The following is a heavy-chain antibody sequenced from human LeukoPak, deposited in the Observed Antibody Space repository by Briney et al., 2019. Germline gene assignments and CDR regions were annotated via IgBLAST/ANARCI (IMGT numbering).Heavy chain of an antibody. Sequence: GGSLRLSCAASGFTFSSYWMSWVRQAPGKGLEWVANIKQDGSEKYYVDSVKGRFTISRDNAKNSLYLQMNSLRAEDTAVYYCARENVLLWFGEFFDYWGQGTLVTVSS. CDR1: GFTFSSYW. J-gene: IGHJ4*02. D-gene: IGHD3-10*01. CDR3: ARENVLLWFGEFFDY. V-gene: IGHV3-7*01. CDR2: IKQDGSEK.